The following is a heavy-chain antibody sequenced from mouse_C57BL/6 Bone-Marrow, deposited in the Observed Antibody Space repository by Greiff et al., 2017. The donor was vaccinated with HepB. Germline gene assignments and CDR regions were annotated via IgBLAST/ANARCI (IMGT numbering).Heavy chain of an antibody. D-gene: IGHD2-4*01. CDR1: GYTFTSYT. Sequence: QVQLQQSGAELARPGASVKMSCKASGYTFTSYTMHWVKQRPGQGLEWIGYINPSSGYTKYNQKFKDKATLTADKSSSTAYMQLSSLTSEDSAVYYCARRVHYDYDNYAMDCWGQGTSVTVSS. CDR3: ARRVHYDYDNYAMDC. V-gene: IGHV1-4*01. CDR2: INPSSGYT. J-gene: IGHJ4*01.